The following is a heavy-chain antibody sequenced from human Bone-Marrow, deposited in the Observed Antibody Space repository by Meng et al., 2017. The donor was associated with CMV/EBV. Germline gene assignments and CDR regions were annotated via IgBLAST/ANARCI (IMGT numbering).Heavy chain of an antibody. J-gene: IGHJ4*02. V-gene: IGHV3-66*02. CDR2: IYTGGSI. CDR3: AREYDAMVY. Sequence: LRLSCAASGFTVSRHYMSCVRQAPGKGLEWVSVIYTGGSIYYGDSVKDRFTISRDNSKNTLYLQMNSLRAEDTAVYYCAREYDAMVYWGQGTLVTVSS. D-gene: IGHD2-8*01. CDR1: GFTVSRHY.